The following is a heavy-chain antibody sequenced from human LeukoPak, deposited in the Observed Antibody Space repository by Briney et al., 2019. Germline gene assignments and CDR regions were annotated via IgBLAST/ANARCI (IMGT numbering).Heavy chain of an antibody. CDR1: GGSFSGYY. V-gene: IGHV4-34*01. J-gene: IGHJ4*02. Sequence: SETLSLTCAVYGGSFSGYYWSWIRQPPGKGLEWIGEINHSGSTNYNPSLKSRVTISVDTSKNQFSLKLSSVTAADTAVYYCATDNSYGSGSYYTWGQGTLVTVSS. CDR2: INHSGST. CDR3: ATDNSYGSGSYYT. D-gene: IGHD3-10*01.